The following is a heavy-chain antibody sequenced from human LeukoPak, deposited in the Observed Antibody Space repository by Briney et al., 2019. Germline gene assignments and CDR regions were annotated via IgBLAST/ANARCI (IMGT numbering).Heavy chain of an antibody. D-gene: IGHD6-13*01. CDR3: ATLRKQQLDYYYYYMDV. V-gene: IGHV4-59*01. CDR2: IYYSGST. Sequence: SETLSLTCTVSGGSLSSYYWSWIRQPPGKGLEWIGYIYYSGSTNYNPSLKSRVTISVDTSKNQFSLKLSSVTAADTAVYYCATLRKQQLDYYYYYMDVWGKGTTVTVSS. CDR1: GGSLSSYY. J-gene: IGHJ6*03.